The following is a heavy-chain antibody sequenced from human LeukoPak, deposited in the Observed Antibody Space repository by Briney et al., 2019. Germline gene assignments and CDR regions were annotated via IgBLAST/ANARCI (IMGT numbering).Heavy chain of an antibody. CDR1: GGSFSGYY. V-gene: IGHV4-34*01. D-gene: IGHD3-22*01. CDR2: INHSGST. Sequence: PSETLSLTCAVYGGSFSGYYWSWIRQPPGKGLEWIGEINHSGSTNYNPSLKSRVTISVDTSKNQFSLKLSSVTAADTAVYYCARVDEYYYDSSGYHFDYWGQGTLVTVSS. CDR3: ARVDEYYYDSSGYHFDY. J-gene: IGHJ4*02.